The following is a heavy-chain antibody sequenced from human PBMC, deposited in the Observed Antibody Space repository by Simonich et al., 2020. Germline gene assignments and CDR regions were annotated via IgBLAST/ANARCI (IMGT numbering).Heavy chain of an antibody. CDR3: ARGALTGDYYYMDV. CDR2: INPNRGGQ. J-gene: IGHJ6*03. Sequence: QVQLVQSGAEVKKPGASVKVSCKASGYTFTGYYMHWVRQAPGQGLEGVGWINPNRGGQNYAKKVQGRVTMTRDTSISTAYMELSRLRSDDTAVYYCARGALTGDYYYMDVWGKGTTVTVSS. CDR1: GYTFTGYY. V-gene: IGHV1-2*02. D-gene: IGHD7-27*01.